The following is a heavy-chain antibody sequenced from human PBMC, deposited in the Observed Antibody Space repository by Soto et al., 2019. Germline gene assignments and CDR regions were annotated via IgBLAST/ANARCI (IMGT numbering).Heavy chain of an antibody. V-gene: IGHV1-69*06. CDR2: IIPIFGTT. J-gene: IGHJ6*02. CDR3: ACYWPPDCSSFSRLYYGMAV. D-gene: IGHD2-21*01. Sequence: QVQLVQSGAEVKKPGSSVKVSCKASGGTTSSYAISWVRQAPGPGLEWMGGIIPIFGTTNYAQKFECRDTITADKSTDTVYMEVSSMRSEDTAVYYCACYWPPDCSSFSRLYYGMAVWGQGTTVTVSS. CDR1: GGTTSSYA.